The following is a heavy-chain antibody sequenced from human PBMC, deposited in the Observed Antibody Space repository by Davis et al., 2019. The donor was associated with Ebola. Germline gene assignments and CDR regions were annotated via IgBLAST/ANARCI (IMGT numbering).Heavy chain of an antibody. CDR1: GFTVSSDY. CDR3: ARDPGLPNGMDV. Sequence: PGGSLRLSCAASGFTVSSDYMSWVRQAPGKGLEWVSVIYSGSDTYYADSAKGRFTISRDNSKNTLYLQMSSLRPEDTAVYYCARDPGLPNGMDVWGQGTTVTVSS. J-gene: IGHJ6*02. V-gene: IGHV3-53*05. CDR2: IYSGSDT.